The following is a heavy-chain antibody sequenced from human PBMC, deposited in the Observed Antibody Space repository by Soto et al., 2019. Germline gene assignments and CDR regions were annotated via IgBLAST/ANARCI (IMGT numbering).Heavy chain of an antibody. Sequence: QLQLQESVPGLVKPSETLSLTCTVSGGSISSSSYYWGWIRQPPGKGLEWIGSIYYSGSTYYNPSLKSRVTISVDTSKNQFSLKLSSVTAADTAVYYCARGIVGATTRGGIDYWGQGTLVTVSS. V-gene: IGHV4-39*01. D-gene: IGHD1-26*01. CDR2: IYYSGST. J-gene: IGHJ4*02. CDR3: ARGIVGATTRGGIDY. CDR1: GGSISSSSYY.